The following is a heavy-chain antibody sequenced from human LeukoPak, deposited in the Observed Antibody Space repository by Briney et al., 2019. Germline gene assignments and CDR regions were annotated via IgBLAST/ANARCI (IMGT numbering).Heavy chain of an antibody. CDR3: ARVYSSSWYLLPGLYFDY. V-gene: IGHV4-38-2*02. CDR1: GYSISSGYY. D-gene: IGHD6-13*01. CDR2: IYHSGST. J-gene: IGHJ4*02. Sequence: PSETLSLTCTVSGYSISSGYYWGWIRQPPGKGLEWIGSIYHSGSTYYNPSLKSRVTISVDTSKNQFSLKLSSVTAADTAVYYCARVYSSSWYLLPGLYFDYWGQGTLVTVSS.